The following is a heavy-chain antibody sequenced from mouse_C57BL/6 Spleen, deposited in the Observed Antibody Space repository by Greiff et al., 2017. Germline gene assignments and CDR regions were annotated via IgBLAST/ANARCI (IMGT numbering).Heavy chain of an antibody. CDR2: INPYNGGT. CDR3: ARTYSNYVYAMDY. D-gene: IGHD2-5*01. CDR1: GYTFTDYY. Sequence: EVQLQQSGPVLVKPGASVKMSCKASGYTFTDYYMNWVKQSHGKSLEWIGVINPYNGGTSYNQKFKGKATLTVDKSSSTAYMELNSLTSEDSAVYYCARTYSNYVYAMDYWGQGTSVTVSS. J-gene: IGHJ4*01. V-gene: IGHV1-19*01.